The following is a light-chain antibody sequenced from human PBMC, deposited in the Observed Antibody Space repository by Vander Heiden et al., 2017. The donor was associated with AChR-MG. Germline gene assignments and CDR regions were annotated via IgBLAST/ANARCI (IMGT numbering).Light chain of an antibody. Sequence: QSVLTQPPSVSGAPGQRVTISCTGSSSNIGAGYDVHWYQQHPGTAPKLLIYSNNIRPSGVPDRFSGSKSGTSASLAITGLQAEDEADYYCQSYDSSLSGMFGGGTKLTVL. CDR2: SNN. CDR3: QSYDSSLSGM. CDR1: SSNIGAGYD. J-gene: IGLJ3*02. V-gene: IGLV1-40*01.